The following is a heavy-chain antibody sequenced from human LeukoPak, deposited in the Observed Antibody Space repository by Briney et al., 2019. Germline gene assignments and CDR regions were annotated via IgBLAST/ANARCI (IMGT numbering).Heavy chain of an antibody. CDR1: GFTFSSYS. CDR2: ISSSSSTI. D-gene: IGHD2-2*01. J-gene: IGHJ4*02. V-gene: IGHV3-48*04. CDR3: ARSIPAGNRR. Sequence: GGSLRLSCAASGFTFSSYSMNWDRQAPGKGLEWVSYISSSSSTIDYADSVKGRFTISRDNAKNSLYLQMNSLRAEDTAVYYCARSIPAGNRRWGQGTLVTVSS.